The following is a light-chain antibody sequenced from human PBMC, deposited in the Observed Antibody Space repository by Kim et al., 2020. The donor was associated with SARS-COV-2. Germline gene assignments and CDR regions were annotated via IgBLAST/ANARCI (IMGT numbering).Light chain of an antibody. CDR1: KLGDRY. V-gene: IGLV3-1*01. J-gene: IGLJ3*02. CDR3: QTWDSSSVM. CDR2: QDN. Sequence: VSDGQKASITCSGDKLGDRYVCWYQQKPGQSPVLVIYQDNRRPSGIPERFSGSVSGNTATLTVSGAQATDEADYYCQTWDSSSVMFGGGTQLTVL.